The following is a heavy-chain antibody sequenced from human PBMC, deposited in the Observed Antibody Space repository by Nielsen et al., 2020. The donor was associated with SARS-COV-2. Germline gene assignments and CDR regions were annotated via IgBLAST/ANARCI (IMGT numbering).Heavy chain of an antibody. V-gene: IGHV3-7*01. Sequence: GGSLRLSCAASGFTFSSHWMSWVRQAPGKGLEWLANIKHDGSEQYYVDSVKGRFTMSRDNAKNLLYLQMNSLRDDDTAVYFCATDSLLNFAFDIWGQGTMVTVSS. J-gene: IGHJ3*02. CDR3: ATDSLLNFAFDI. CDR1: GFTFSSHW. CDR2: IKHDGSEQ.